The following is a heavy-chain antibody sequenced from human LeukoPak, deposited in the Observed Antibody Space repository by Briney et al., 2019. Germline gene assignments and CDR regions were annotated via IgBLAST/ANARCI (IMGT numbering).Heavy chain of an antibody. V-gene: IGHV3-23*01. Sequence: GGSLRLSCAASGFTFSSYAMSWVRQAPGKGLEWGSAISGSGGSTYYADSVKGRFAISRDNSKNTLYLQMNSLRAEDTAVYYCAKGYIAALPVSAFDIWGQGTMVTVSS. J-gene: IGHJ3*02. CDR3: AKGYIAALPVSAFDI. CDR1: GFTFSSYA. CDR2: ISGSGGST. D-gene: IGHD6-6*01.